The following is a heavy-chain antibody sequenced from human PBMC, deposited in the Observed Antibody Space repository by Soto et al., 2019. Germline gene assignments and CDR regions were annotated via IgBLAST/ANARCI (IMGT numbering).Heavy chain of an antibody. Sequence: SETLSLTCTVSGGSISIHYWSWIRQPPGKGLEWIGYIYYSGSTNYNPSLKSRVTISVDTSKNQFSLKLSSVTAADTAVYYCARAWGIVVVPAASQYYYYGMDVWGQGTTVTVSS. CDR3: ARAWGIVVVPAASQYYYYGMDV. D-gene: IGHD2-2*01. V-gene: IGHV4-59*11. CDR1: GGSISIHY. J-gene: IGHJ6*02. CDR2: IYYSGST.